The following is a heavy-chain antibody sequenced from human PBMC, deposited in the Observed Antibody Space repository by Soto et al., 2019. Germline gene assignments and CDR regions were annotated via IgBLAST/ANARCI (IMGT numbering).Heavy chain of an antibody. D-gene: IGHD6-13*01. CDR2: IDWDDDK. V-gene: IGHV2-70*01. Sequence: QSGPTLVNPTQTLTLTCTFSGFSLSTSGMCVSWIRQPPGKALEWLALIDWDDDKYYSTSLKTRLTISKDTSKNQVVLTMTNMDPVDTATYYCARTPLGGSSWSPNFDYWGQGTLVTGSS. CDR1: GFSLSTSGMC. J-gene: IGHJ4*02. CDR3: ARTPLGGSSWSPNFDY.